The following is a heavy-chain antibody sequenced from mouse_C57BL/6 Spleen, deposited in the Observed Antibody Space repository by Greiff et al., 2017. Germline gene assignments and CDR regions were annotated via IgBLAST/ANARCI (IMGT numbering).Heavy chain of an antibody. J-gene: IGHJ3*01. D-gene: IGHD1-1*01. CDR2: ILPGSGST. Sequence: VQLQQSGAELMKPGASVKLSCKATGYTFTGYWIEWVKQRPGHGLEWIGEILPGSGSTNYNEKFKGKATFTADTSSNTAYMQLSSLTTEDSAIYYCAKMGIITTVVDPFAYWGQGTLVTVSA. CDR1: GYTFTGYW. V-gene: IGHV1-9*01. CDR3: AKMGIITTVVDPFAY.